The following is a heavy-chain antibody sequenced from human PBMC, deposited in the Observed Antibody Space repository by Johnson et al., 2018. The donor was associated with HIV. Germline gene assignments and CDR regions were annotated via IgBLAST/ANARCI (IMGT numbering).Heavy chain of an antibody. CDR3: ARVTRYNWNSDAFDI. CDR1: GFIFSNAW. J-gene: IGHJ3*02. D-gene: IGHD1-1*01. V-gene: IGHV3-20*04. CDR2: INWNGGST. Sequence: VQLVESGGGSVKPGGSLRLSCAASGFIFSNAWMSWVRQAPGKGLEWVSGINWNGGSTGYADSVKGRFTISRDNAKNSLYLQMNSLRAEETALYYCARVTRYNWNSDAFDIWGQGTTVTVSS.